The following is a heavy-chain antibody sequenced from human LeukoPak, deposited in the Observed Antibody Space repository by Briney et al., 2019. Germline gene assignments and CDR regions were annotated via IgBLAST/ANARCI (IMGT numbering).Heavy chain of an antibody. D-gene: IGHD3-10*01. CDR2: IRYDGNNK. CDR3: AKGSYYGSGSYYTDFDY. CDR1: GFTFSTYG. J-gene: IGHJ4*02. Sequence: GGSLRLSCAASGFTFSTYGMHWVRQAPGKGLEWVAFIRYDGNNKDYADSVKGRFTISRDNSKNTLYLQMNSLRAEDTAVYYCAKGSYYGSGSYYTDFDYWGQGTLVTVSS. V-gene: IGHV3-30*02.